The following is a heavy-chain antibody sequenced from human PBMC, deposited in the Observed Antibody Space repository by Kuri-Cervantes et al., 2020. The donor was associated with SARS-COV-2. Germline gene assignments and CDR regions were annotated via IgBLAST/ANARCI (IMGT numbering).Heavy chain of an antibody. CDR1: GYSFTSYY. Sequence: ASVKVSCKASGYSFTSYYIHWVRQAPGQGLEWMGMINPSGGSTTYAQKFQGRVTMTRDTSTTTVYMELSSLRSEDTAVYYCARGFLDPWGQGALVTVSS. D-gene: IGHD3-10*01. CDR2: INPSGGST. J-gene: IGHJ5*02. V-gene: IGHV1-46*01. CDR3: ARGFLDP.